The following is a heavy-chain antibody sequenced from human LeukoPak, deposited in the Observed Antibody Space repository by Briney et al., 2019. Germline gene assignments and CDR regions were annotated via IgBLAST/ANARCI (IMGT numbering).Heavy chain of an antibody. V-gene: IGHV1-2*02. CDR2: INPKSGGT. CDR3: ARAIIVVVPAAISWFDP. D-gene: IGHD2-2*01. J-gene: IGHJ5*02. Sequence: ASVKVSCKASGYTFTGYYMHWVRQAPGQGLEWMGWINPKSGGTNYAQKFQGRVTMTRDTSISTAYMELSRLRSDDTAAYYCARAIIVVVPAAISWFDPWGQGTLVTVSS. CDR1: GYTFTGYY.